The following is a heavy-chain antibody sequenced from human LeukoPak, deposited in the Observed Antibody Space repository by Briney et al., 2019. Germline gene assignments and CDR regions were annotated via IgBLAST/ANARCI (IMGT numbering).Heavy chain of an antibody. J-gene: IGHJ3*02. CDR3: ARVRIQPWPGAFDI. Sequence: PGGSLRLSCAASGFTFSSYWMHWVRQAPGKGLVWVSRINGDGSTTNYADSVKGRFTISRDNAKNTLYLQMNSLRAEDTAVYYCARVRIQPWPGAFDIWGQGTMVTVSS. D-gene: IGHD5-18*01. V-gene: IGHV3-74*01. CDR1: GFTFSSYW. CDR2: INGDGSTT.